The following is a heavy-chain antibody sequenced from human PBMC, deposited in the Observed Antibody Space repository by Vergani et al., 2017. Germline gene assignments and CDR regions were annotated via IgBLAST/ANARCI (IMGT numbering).Heavy chain of an antibody. CDR3: AKAITPYGGNSGGEVDY. D-gene: IGHD4-23*01. V-gene: IGHV3-43*01. CDR2: ISWDGGST. CDR1: GFTFDDYT. Sequence: EVQLVESGGVVVQPGGSLRLSCAASGFTFDDYTMHWVRQAPGKGLEWVSLISWDGGSTYYADSVKGRFTISRDNSKNSLYLQMNSLRTEDTALYYCAKAITPYGGNSGGEVDYWGQGTLVTVSS. J-gene: IGHJ4*02.